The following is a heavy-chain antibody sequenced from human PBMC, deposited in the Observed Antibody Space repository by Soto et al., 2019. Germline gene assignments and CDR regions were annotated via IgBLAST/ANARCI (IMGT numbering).Heavy chain of an antibody. V-gene: IGHV1-69*06. D-gene: IGHD1-7*01. CDR1: GGTFSSYA. CDR2: IIPIFGTA. Sequence: QVQLVQSGAEVKKPGSSVKVSCKASGGTFSSYAISWVRQAPGQGLEWMGGIIPIFGTANYAQKFQGRVTITADKSTSTAYIELSSLRSEDTAVYYCAGDATYNWNYGSYFDYWGQGTLVTVSS. J-gene: IGHJ4*02. CDR3: AGDATYNWNYGSYFDY.